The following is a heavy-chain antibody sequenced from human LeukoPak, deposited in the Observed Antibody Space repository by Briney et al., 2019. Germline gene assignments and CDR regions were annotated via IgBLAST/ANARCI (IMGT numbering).Heavy chain of an antibody. CDR3: ARGRIAVAGTGYFDY. V-gene: IGHV4-61*01. CDR2: IYYSGST. J-gene: IGHJ4*02. D-gene: IGHD6-19*01. CDR1: GGSVSSGSYY. Sequence: SETLSLTCTVSGGSVSSGSYYWSWIRQPPGKGLEWIGYIYYSGSTNYNPSLKSRVTISVDTSKNQFSLKLSSVTAADTAVYYCARGRIAVAGTGYFDYWGQGTLVTVSS.